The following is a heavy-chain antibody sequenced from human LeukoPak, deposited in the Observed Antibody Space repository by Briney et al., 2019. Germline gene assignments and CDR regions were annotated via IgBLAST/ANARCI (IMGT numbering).Heavy chain of an antibody. CDR2: INPNSGGT. CDR1: GYTFTGYY. J-gene: IGHJ4*02. D-gene: IGHD1-1*01. CDR3: ARDDSVVQLGTFDY. Sequence: ASVKVSCKASGYTFTGYYMHWVRQAPGQGLEWMGWINPNSGGTNYAQKFQGRVTMTRDTSISTAYMELSRLRSDDTAVYYCARDDSVVQLGTFDYWGQXTLVTVSS. V-gene: IGHV1-2*02.